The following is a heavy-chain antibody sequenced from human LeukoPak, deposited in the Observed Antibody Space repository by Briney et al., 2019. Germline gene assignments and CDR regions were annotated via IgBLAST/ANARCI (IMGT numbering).Heavy chain of an antibody. CDR2: ISSGDST. J-gene: IGHJ4*02. CDR1: GFTVSSNY. V-gene: IGHV3-53*01. D-gene: IGHD3-22*01. Sequence: PGGPLRLSCAASGFTVSSNYMSWVRQAPGKGLELVSVISSGDSTYYADSVKGRFTISRDNSKNTLYLQMNSLRAEDTAVYYCAREGIDYYDKSGYVYWGQGTLVTVSS. CDR3: AREGIDYYDKSGYVY.